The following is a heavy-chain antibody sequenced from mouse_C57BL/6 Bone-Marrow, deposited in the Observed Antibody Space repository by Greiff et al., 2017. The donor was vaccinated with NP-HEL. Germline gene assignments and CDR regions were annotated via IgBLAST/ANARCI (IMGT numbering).Heavy chain of an antibody. CDR1: GYTFTDYY. J-gene: IGHJ2*01. D-gene: IGHD2-14*01. Sequence: EVQLQQSGPVLVKPGASVKMSCKASGYTFTDYYMNWVKQSHGKSLEWIGVINPYNGGTSYNQKFKGKATLTVDKSSSTAYMELNSLTSEDSAVYYCARNGYWYYFDYWGQGTTLTVSS. V-gene: IGHV1-19*01. CDR3: ARNGYWYYFDY. CDR2: INPYNGGT.